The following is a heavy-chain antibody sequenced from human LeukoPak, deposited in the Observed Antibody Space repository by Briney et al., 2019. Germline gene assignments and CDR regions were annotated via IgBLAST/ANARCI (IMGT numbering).Heavy chain of an antibody. J-gene: IGHJ4*02. Sequence: ASVKVSCKASGYTFTSYYMHWVRQAPGQGLEWMGIINPSGGSTSYAQKFQGRVTMTRDTSTSTVYMELSGLRSEDTAVYCCARNPLNYDFWSGYPNDYWGQGTLVTVSS. V-gene: IGHV1-46*01. D-gene: IGHD3-3*01. CDR1: GYTFTSYY. CDR2: INPSGGST. CDR3: ARNPLNYDFWSGYPNDY.